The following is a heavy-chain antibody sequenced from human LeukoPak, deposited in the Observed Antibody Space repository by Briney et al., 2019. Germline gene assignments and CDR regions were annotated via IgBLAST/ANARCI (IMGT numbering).Heavy chain of an antibody. Sequence: SETLSLTCTVSGGSISSYYWSWIRQPPGKGLEWIGYIYYSGSTNYNPSLKSRVTISVDTSKNRFSLKLSSVTAADTAVYYCASGYGSGSYYYYYYMDVWGKGTTVTVSS. CDR1: GGSISSYY. V-gene: IGHV4-59*01. CDR2: IYYSGST. CDR3: ASGYGSGSYYYYYYMDV. D-gene: IGHD3-10*01. J-gene: IGHJ6*03.